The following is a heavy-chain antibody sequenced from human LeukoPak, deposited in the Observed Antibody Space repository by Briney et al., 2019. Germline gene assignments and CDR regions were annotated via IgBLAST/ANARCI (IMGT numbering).Heavy chain of an antibody. J-gene: IGHJ4*02. Sequence: LVKVSCKASGGTFSSYAISWVRQAPGQGLEWMGGIIPIFGTANYAQKFQGRVTITADKSTSTAYMELSSLRSEDTAVYYCARGGYSSGWYGALYYWGQGTLVTVSS. D-gene: IGHD6-19*01. V-gene: IGHV1-69*06. CDR2: IIPIFGTA. CDR1: GGTFSSYA. CDR3: ARGGYSSGWYGALYY.